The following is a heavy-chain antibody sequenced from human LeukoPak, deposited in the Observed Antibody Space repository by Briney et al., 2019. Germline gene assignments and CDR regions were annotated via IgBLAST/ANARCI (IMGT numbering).Heavy chain of an antibody. CDR3: ARATPSSSRGAFDI. J-gene: IGHJ3*02. CDR2: IYTSGST. D-gene: IGHD4-23*01. Sequence: SQTLSLTCTVSGGSISSGSYYWSWIRQPAGKGLEWIGRIYTSGSTNYNPSLKSRVTISVDTSKNQFSLKLSSVTAADTAVYYCARATPSSSRGAFDIWGQGTMVTVSS. CDR1: GGSISSGSYY. V-gene: IGHV4-61*02.